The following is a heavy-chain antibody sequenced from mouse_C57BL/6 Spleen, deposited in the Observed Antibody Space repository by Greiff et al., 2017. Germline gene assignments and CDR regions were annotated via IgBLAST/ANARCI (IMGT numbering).Heavy chain of an antibody. CDR1: GYTFTDHT. Sequence: QVQLQQSDAELVKPGASVKISCKVSGYTFTDHTIHWMKQRPEQGLEWIGYIYPRDGSTKYNAKFKGKATLTADKSSSTAYMQLNSLTSADSAVYFCAREGFSGWAFDVWGTGTTVTVSS. CDR2: IYPRDGST. J-gene: IGHJ1*03. CDR3: AREGFSGWAFDV. D-gene: IGHD3-1*01. V-gene: IGHV1-78*01.